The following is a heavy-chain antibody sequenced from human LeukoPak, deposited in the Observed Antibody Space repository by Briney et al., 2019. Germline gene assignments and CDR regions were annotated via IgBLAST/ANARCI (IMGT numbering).Heavy chain of an antibody. CDR1: GGSISSYY. V-gene: IGHV4-59*12. Sequence: SETLSLTCTVSGGSISSYYWSWIRQPPGKGLEWIGYIYYSGSTNYNPSLKSRVTISVDTSKNQFSLKLSSVTAADTAVYYCARDGYDILTGYYGDYWGQGTLVTVSS. CDR2: IYYSGST. CDR3: ARDGYDILTGYYGDY. J-gene: IGHJ4*02. D-gene: IGHD3-9*01.